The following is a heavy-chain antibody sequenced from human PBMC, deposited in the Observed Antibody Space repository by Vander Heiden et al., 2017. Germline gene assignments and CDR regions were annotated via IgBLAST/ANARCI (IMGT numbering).Heavy chain of an antibody. D-gene: IGHD6-19*01. Sequence: EVQLVESGGGLIQPGGSLRLSCAASGFTVSSNYMSWVRQAPGKGLEWVSVIYSGGSTYYADSVKGRFTISRDNSKNTLYLQMNSLRAEDTAVYYCARAKQWLVGWFDPWGQGTLVTVSS. V-gene: IGHV3-53*01. CDR3: ARAKQWLVGWFDP. J-gene: IGHJ5*02. CDR1: GFTVSSNY. CDR2: IYSGGST.